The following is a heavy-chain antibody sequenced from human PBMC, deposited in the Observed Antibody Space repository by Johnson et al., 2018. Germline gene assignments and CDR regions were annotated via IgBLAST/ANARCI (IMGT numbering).Heavy chain of an antibody. Sequence: QVQLQQWGAGLLKPSETLSLTCAVYGGSFSDYYWSWIRQPPGKGLEWIGESNYSASTNYNPSLKSRVTISVDTSKNQFSLKLSSVIAADTAVYYCAKDHLVFQEYCQHWGQGTLVTVSS. V-gene: IGHV4-34*01. D-gene: IGHD2-21*01. CDR2: SNYSAST. J-gene: IGHJ1*01. CDR1: GGSFSDYY. CDR3: AKDHLVFQEYCQH.